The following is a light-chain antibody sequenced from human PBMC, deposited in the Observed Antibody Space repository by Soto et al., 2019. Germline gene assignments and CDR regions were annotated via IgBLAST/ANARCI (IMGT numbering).Light chain of an antibody. J-gene: IGLJ2*01. CDR2: DVS. CDR3: SSYTSSITVV. Sequence: ALTQPASVSGSPGQSITISCTGTSSDVGGYNYVSWYQQHPGKAPKLMIYDVSNRPSGVSNRFSGSKSGNTASLTISGLQAEDEADYYCSSYTSSITVVFGGGTKLTVL. V-gene: IGLV2-14*01. CDR1: SSDVGGYNY.